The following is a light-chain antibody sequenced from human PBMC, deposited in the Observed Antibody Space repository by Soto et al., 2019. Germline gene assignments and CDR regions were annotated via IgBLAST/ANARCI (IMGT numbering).Light chain of an antibody. V-gene: IGKV1-39*01. CDR3: QQSYSTPRT. J-gene: IGKJ1*01. CDR1: QSSSSY. Sequence: DIQMTQSPSSLSASVGDRVTITCRASQSSSSYFNWYQQKPVKAPKLLIYAASSLQSGVPSRFSGSGSGTDFTLTISSLQPEDFATYYCQQSYSTPRTFGQGTKVEIK. CDR2: AAS.